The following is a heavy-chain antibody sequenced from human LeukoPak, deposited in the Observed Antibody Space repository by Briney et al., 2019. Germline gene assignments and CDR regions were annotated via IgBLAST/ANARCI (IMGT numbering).Heavy chain of an antibody. CDR1: GGSIGSYY. J-gene: IGHJ4*02. Sequence: SETLSLTCTVSGGSIGSYYWSWIRQPPGKGLEWIGYIYYSGSTNYNPSLKSRVTISVDTSKNQFSLKLSSVTAADTAVYYCARHVPSSGSPGALDYWGQGTLVTVSS. V-gene: IGHV4-59*08. D-gene: IGHD3-22*01. CDR2: IYYSGST. CDR3: ARHVPSSGSPGALDY.